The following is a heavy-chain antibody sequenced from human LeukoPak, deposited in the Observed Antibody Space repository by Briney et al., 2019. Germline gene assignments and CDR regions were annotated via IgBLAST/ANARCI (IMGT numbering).Heavy chain of an antibody. V-gene: IGHV3-66*01. Sequence: GGSLRLSCAASGFTVSSNYMSWVRQAPGKGLEWVSVIYSGGSTYYADSVKGRFTISRDNSKNTLYLQMNSLRAEDTAVCYCARSYYYDSSGYYYAPNYYYYGMDVWGQGTTVTVSS. CDR2: IYSGGST. CDR3: ARSYYYDSSGYYYAPNYYYYGMDV. D-gene: IGHD3-22*01. CDR1: GFTVSSNY. J-gene: IGHJ6*02.